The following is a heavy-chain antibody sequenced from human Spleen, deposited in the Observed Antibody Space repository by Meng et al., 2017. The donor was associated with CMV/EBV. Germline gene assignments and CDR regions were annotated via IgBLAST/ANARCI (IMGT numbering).Heavy chain of an antibody. V-gene: IGHV3-9*01. CDR3: AKLQGSKDY. CDR1: GFSFDDHA. J-gene: IGHJ4*02. Sequence: SLKISCEASGFSFDDHAMHWVRQGPGKGLEWVSGISWNSVSIGYADSVKGRFIISRDDAKSSLYLQMNSLRTEDTALYFCAKLQGSKDYWGQGTLVTVSS. CDR2: ISWNSVSI.